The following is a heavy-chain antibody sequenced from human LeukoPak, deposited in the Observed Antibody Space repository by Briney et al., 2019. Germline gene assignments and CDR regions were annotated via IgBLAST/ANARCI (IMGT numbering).Heavy chain of an antibody. CDR2: ISSSGNTI. Sequence: PGGSLRLSCAASGFTFSDYYMSWIRQAPGKGLEWVSYISSSGNTIYYADSVKGRFTISRDNAKNSLYLQVNSLRAEDTAVYYCAKDIPAFRYSSSPGAFDIWGQGTMVTVSS. CDR3: AKDIPAFRYSSSPGAFDI. D-gene: IGHD6-13*01. V-gene: IGHV3-11*01. CDR1: GFTFSDYY. J-gene: IGHJ3*02.